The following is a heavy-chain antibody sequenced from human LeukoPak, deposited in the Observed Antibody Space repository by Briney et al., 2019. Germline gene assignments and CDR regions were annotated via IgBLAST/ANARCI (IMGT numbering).Heavy chain of an antibody. V-gene: IGHV3-21*01. CDR1: GFTFSSYS. D-gene: IGHD3-16*02. CDR2: ISSSSSYI. Sequence: GGSLRLSCAASGFTFSSYSVNWVRQAPGKGLEWVSSISSSSSYIYYADSVKGRFTISRDNAKNSLYLQMNSLRAEDTAVYYCARVIGYDYVWGSYRLYYYYYGMDVWGQGTTVTVSS. CDR3: ARVIGYDYVWGSYRLYYYYYGMDV. J-gene: IGHJ6*02.